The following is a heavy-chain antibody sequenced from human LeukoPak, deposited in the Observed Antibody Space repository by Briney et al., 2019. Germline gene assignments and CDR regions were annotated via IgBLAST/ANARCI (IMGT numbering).Heavy chain of an antibody. V-gene: IGHV4-39*01. Sequence: SETLSLTCTVSGGSISSSSYYWGWIRQPPGKGLEWIGSIYYSGSTYYNPSLKSRVTISVDTSKNQFSLKLSSVTAADTAVYYCVRVVGATRSYYFDYWGQGTLVTVSS. CDR1: GGSISSSSYY. CDR3: VRVVGATRSYYFDY. D-gene: IGHD1-26*01. J-gene: IGHJ4*02. CDR2: IYYSGST.